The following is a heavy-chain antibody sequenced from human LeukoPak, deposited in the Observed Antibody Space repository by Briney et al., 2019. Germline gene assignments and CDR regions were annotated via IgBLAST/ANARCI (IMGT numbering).Heavy chain of an antibody. D-gene: IGHD2-15*01. J-gene: IGHJ6*02. CDR2: ISSRSSTI. CDR3: ARDGEDCSGGSCPGWDYYYGMDV. V-gene: IGHV3-48*01. Sequence: PGGSLRLSCAASGFTFSSYSMNWVRQAPGKGLEWVSYISSRSSTIYYADSVKGRFTISRDNAKNSLYLQMNSLRAEDTAVYYCARDGEDCSGGSCPGWDYYYGMDVWGQGTTVTVSS. CDR1: GFTFSSYS.